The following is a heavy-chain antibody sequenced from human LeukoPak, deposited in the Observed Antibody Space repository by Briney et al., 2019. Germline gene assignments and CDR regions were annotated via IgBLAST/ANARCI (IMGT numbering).Heavy chain of an antibody. J-gene: IGHJ4*02. CDR1: GGSISSGAYY. CDR2: IYYSGST. V-gene: IGHV4-30-4*01. D-gene: IGHD3-3*01. CDR3: ARAEARFLEWLPRPDY. Sequence: SETLSLTCTVSGGSISSGAYYCSWIRQPPGKGLEWIGHIYYSGSTYYNPSLKSRVTISVDTSKNKFSLKLSSVNAADTAVYYCARAEARFLEWLPRPDYWGQGTVVTVSS.